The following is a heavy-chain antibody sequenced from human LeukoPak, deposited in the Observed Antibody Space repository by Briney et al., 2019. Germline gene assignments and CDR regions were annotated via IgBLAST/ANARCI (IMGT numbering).Heavy chain of an antibody. D-gene: IGHD5/OR15-5a*01. CDR2: ISGSGGRT. J-gene: IGHJ3*02. CDR3: AKDTSVGAFDI. V-gene: IGHV3-23*01. Sequence: GGTLRLSCAASGFTFSSYGMSWVRQAPGKGLQWVSGISGSGGRTYYADSVKGRFTISRDNSKNSLYLQMNSLRAEDTAVYYCAKDTSVGAFDIWGQGTMVTVSS. CDR1: GFTFSSYG.